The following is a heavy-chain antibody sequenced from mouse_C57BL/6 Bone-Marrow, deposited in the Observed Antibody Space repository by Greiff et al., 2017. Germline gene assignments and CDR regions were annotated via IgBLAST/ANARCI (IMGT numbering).Heavy chain of an antibody. V-gene: IGHV1-22*01. CDR3: ARRDISDYDYGDFDV. CDR2: INPNNGGT. J-gene: IGHJ1*03. Sequence: EVQLQESGPELVKPGASVKMSCKASGYTFTDYNMHWVKQSPGKSLEWIGYINPNNGGTSYNQQFKGQATLTVNKSSSTAYMELRSLTSADSAVYYGARRDISDYDYGDFDVWGTGTTVTVSS. D-gene: IGHD2-4*01. CDR1: GYTFTDYN.